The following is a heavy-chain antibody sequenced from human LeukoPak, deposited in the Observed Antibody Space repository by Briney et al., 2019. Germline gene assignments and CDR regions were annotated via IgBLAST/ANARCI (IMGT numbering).Heavy chain of an antibody. Sequence: GGSLRLSCAVSAFTVSSNYVSWVRQAPGKGLEWVSVIYGGGSTNYADSVKGRFTISRDNSKNTLYLQMNSLRAEDTAVYYCARDHSGSYQRAFDIWGQGTMVTVSS. CDR2: IYGGGST. D-gene: IGHD1-26*01. CDR1: AFTVSSNY. J-gene: IGHJ3*02. V-gene: IGHV3-66*02. CDR3: ARDHSGSYQRAFDI.